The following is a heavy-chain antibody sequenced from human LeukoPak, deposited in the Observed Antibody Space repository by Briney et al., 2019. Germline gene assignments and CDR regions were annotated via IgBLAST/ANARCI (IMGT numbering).Heavy chain of an antibody. CDR1: GFTFSSYA. V-gene: IGHV3-23*01. CDR3: ALVGAYIATFDY. D-gene: IGHD1-26*01. CDR2: ISGSGGST. J-gene: IGHJ4*02. Sequence: PGGSLRLSCAASGFTFSSYAMSWVRQAPGKGLEWVSAISGSGGSTYYADSVKGRFTISRDNSKNTRYLQMNSLRAEDTAVYYCALVGAYIATFDYWGQGTLGTVSS.